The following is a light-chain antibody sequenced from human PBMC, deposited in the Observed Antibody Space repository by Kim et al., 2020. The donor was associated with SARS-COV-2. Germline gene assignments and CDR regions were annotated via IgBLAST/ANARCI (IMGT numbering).Light chain of an antibody. CDR2: YAS. CDR3: HQSSSLSWT. CDR1: QCIGSS. V-gene: IGKV6-21*01. Sequence: VTPKEKATITCRASQCIGSSLHWYQQKPDQSPKLLIKYASQSFSGVPSRFSVSGSGTDFTLTINSLEAEDAATYYCHQSSSLSWTFGQGTKLDIK. J-gene: IGKJ1*01.